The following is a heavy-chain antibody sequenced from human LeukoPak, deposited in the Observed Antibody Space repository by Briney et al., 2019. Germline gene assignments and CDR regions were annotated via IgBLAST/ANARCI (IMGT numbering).Heavy chain of an antibody. V-gene: IGHV4-61*02. D-gene: IGHD3-10*01. Sequence: PSETLSLTCTVSGGSISSGSYYWSWIRQPAGEGLEWIGRIYTSGSTNSNPSLKSRVTISVDTSKNQFSLKLRSVTAADTAVYYCARDGGHGSGKDYYYYGMDVWGQGTTVTVSS. CDR2: IYTSGST. CDR1: GGSISSGSYY. J-gene: IGHJ6*02. CDR3: ARDGGHGSGKDYYYYGMDV.